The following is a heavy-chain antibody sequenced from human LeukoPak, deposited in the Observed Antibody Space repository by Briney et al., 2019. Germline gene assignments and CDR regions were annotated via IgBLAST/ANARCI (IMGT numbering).Heavy chain of an antibody. V-gene: IGHV3-7*01. D-gene: IGHD5-18*01. CDR3: ARDRADGYNYGDYFDN. CDR2: IKQDGSEK. Sequence: GGSLRLSCAASGFTFSTYWMSWVRQAPGKGLEWVANIKQDGSEKYYMDSVKGRFTISRDNAINSLYLQMNSLRAEDTAVYYCARDRADGYNYGDYFDNWGQGTLVTVSS. CDR1: GFTFSTYW. J-gene: IGHJ4*02.